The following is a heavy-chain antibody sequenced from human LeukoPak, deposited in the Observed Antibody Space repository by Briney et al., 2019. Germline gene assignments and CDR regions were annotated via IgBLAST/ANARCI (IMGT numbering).Heavy chain of an antibody. CDR2: INPSGGRT. J-gene: IGHJ4*02. CDR1: GYTFTSYY. V-gene: IGHV1-46*01. Sequence: AAVKVSCKASGYTFTSYYMHRVRQAPGQGLEWMGIINPSGGRTSYAQKFQGRVTMTRDTSTSTVYMELSSLRSEDTAVYYCARGLPFGVVDYWGQGTLVTVSS. D-gene: IGHD3-3*01. CDR3: ARGLPFGVVDY.